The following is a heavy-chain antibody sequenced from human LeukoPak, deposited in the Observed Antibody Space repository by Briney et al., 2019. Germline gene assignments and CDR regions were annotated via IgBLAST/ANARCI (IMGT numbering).Heavy chain of an antibody. CDR1: GFTFSSYS. V-gene: IGHV3-48*01. CDR2: ISSSSSTI. J-gene: IGHJ4*02. Sequence: PVGSLRLSCAASGFTFSSYSMNWVRQAPGKGLEWVSYISSSSSTIYYADSVKGRFTISRDNAKNSLYLQMNSLRAEDTAVYYCARANYDSSGYDPPEYWGQGTLVTVSS. CDR3: ARANYDSSGYDPPEY. D-gene: IGHD3-22*01.